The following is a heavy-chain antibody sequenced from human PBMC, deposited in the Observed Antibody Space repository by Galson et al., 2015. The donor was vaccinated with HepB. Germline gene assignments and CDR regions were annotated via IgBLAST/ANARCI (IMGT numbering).Heavy chain of an antibody. V-gene: IGHV3-30*18. D-gene: IGHD3-3*01. CDR1: GFSFSSYA. CDR2: ASYDGTHR. J-gene: IGHJ4*02. Sequence: SLRLSCAASGFSFSSYAMDWVRQAPGKGLEWVASASYDGTHRYHAASVKGRFTIIKDNCQSILYLQMSSLRAEDTAVYYCTKLSSAGGVFGVVTKAYFDSWGQGTLVTVSS. CDR3: TKLSSAGGVFGVVTKAYFDS.